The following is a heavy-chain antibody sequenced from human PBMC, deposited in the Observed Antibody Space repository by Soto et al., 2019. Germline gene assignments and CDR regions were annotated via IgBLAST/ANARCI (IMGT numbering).Heavy chain of an antibody. J-gene: IGHJ4*02. Sequence: LRLSCAASGFTFSSYAMSWVRQAPGKGLEWVSVISGTGDTTYNADAVKGRFTISRDNSMNTAFLQMNSLRAEDTALYYCAKGYCSSTSCSFDYWGQGTLVTVSS. CDR2: ISGTGDTT. CDR3: AKGYCSSTSCSFDY. V-gene: IGHV3-23*01. CDR1: GFTFSSYA. D-gene: IGHD2-2*01.